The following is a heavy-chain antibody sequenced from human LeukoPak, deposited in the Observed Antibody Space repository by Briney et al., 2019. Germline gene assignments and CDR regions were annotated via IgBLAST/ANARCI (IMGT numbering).Heavy chain of an antibody. J-gene: IGHJ4*02. V-gene: IGHV3-48*03. CDR2: ISSSGSTI. CDR1: GFTFSSYE. CDR3: ARVAHYYDSSGYPDLFDY. Sequence: GGSLRLSCAASGFTFSSYEMNWVRQAPGKGLEWVSYISSSGSTIYYADSVKGRFTISRDNAKNSLYLQMNSLRAEDTAVYYCARVAHYYDSSGYPDLFDYWGQGTLVTVSS. D-gene: IGHD3-22*01.